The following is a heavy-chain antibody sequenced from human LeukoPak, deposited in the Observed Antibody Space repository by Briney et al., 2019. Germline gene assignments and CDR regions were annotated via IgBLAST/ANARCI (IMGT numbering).Heavy chain of an antibody. D-gene: IGHD3-22*01. CDR2: TNWNGGST. CDR1: GFTFDDYG. V-gene: IGHV3-20*04. CDR3: ARFGSYYDSSGYYSEGEVY. Sequence: PGGSRRLSCAAAGFTFDDYGMSCVRQAPGKRLEWVSGTNWNGGSTGYADSVKGRFTISRDNAKNSLYLQMNSLRAEDTALSYRARFGSYYDSSGYYSEGEVYWGQGTLVTVSS. J-gene: IGHJ4*02.